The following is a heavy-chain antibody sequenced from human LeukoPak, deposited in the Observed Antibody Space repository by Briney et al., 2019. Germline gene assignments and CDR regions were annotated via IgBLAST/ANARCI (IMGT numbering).Heavy chain of an antibody. CDR2: IYYSGIT. V-gene: IGHV4-59*08. Sequence: SETLSLTCTVSGGSISSYYWSWIRQPPGKGLEWIAYIYYSGITNYNPSLKSRVTISVDTSKNKFSLKMSAVTAADTAVYHCARLRSGSSGYYSMDVWGQGTTVTVSS. CDR1: GGSISSYY. CDR3: ARLRSGSSGYYSMDV. D-gene: IGHD3-22*01. J-gene: IGHJ6*02.